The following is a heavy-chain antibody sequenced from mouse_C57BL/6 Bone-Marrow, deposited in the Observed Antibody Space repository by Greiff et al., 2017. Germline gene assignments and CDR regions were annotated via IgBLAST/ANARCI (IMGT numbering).Heavy chain of an antibody. V-gene: IGHV1-55*01. J-gene: IGHJ1*03. CDR1: GYTFTSYW. D-gene: IGHD1-1*01. CDR3: ARERSYGPLYWYFDV. Sequence: VQLQQSGAELVTPGASVKMSCKASGYTFTSYWITWVKQRPGQGLEWIGDIYPGSGSTNYNEKFKSKATLTVDTSSSTAYMQLSSLTSEDSAVYYCARERSYGPLYWYFDVWGTGTTVTVSS. CDR2: IYPGSGST.